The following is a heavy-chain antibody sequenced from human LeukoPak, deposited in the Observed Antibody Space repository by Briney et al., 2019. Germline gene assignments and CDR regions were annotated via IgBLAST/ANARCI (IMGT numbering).Heavy chain of an antibody. CDR1: RFTFSSYA. J-gene: IGHJ4*02. CDR3: ARRAVVPAARLYYFDY. D-gene: IGHD2-2*01. Sequence: PGGSLRLSCAASRFTFSSYAMHWDRQAPGKGLEYVSAISSNGGSTYYANSVKGRFTISRDNSKNTLYLQMGSLRAEDMAVYYCARRAVVPAARLYYFDYWGQGTLVTVSS. V-gene: IGHV3-64*01. CDR2: ISSNGGST.